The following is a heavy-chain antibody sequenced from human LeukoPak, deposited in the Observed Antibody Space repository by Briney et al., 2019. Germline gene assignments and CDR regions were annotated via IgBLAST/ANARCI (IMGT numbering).Heavy chain of an antibody. CDR1: GFTFSSYG. D-gene: IGHD4-17*01. V-gene: IGHV3-33*01. CDR2: IWYDGSNK. Sequence: PGGSLRLSCAASGFTFSSYGMHWVRQAPGKGLEGVAVIWYDGSNKYYADSVKGRFTISRDNSKNTLYLQMNSLRAEDTAVYYCARDELTTVTTGLGYWGQGTLVTVSS. J-gene: IGHJ4*02. CDR3: ARDELTTVTTGLGY.